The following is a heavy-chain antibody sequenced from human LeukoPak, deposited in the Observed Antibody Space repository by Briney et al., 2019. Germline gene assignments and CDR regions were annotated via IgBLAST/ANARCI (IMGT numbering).Heavy chain of an antibody. V-gene: IGHV1-69*13. Sequence: GASVKVSCKASGGTFSSYAISWVRQAPGQGLEWMGGIIPIFGTANYAQKFQGRVTITADESTSTAYMELSSLRSEDTAVYYCARTFTVATTFDYWGQGTLVTVSS. CDR2: IIPIFGTA. D-gene: IGHD5-12*01. CDR1: GGTFSSYA. CDR3: ARTFTVATTFDY. J-gene: IGHJ4*02.